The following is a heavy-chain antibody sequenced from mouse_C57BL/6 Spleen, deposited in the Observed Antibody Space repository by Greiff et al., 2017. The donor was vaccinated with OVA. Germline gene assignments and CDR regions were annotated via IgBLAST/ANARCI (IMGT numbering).Heavy chain of an antibody. CDR3: ARLGKAAAMDD. V-gene: IGHV5-17*01. J-gene: IGHJ4*01. CDR2: ISSGSSTI. Sequence: EVKLVESGGGLVKPGGSLKLSCAASGFTFSDYGMHWVRQAPEKGLEWVAYISSGSSTIYYADTVKGRFTISRDNAKNTLFLQMTSLRSEDTAMYYCARLGKAAAMDDWGQGTSVTVSS. D-gene: IGHD3-1*01. CDR1: GFTFSDYG.